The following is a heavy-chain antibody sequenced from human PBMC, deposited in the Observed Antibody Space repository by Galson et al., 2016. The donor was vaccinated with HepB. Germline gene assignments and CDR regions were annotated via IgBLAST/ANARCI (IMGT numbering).Heavy chain of an antibody. CDR3: ARRIAARPTLDY. CDR1: GGSISSGDYY. V-gene: IGHV4-30-4*01. D-gene: IGHD6-6*01. J-gene: IGHJ4*02. Sequence: LSLTCTVSGGSISSGDYYWSWIRQTPGKGLEWIGYIYYRGSTYYNPSLKSRVTISVDTSKNQFSLNVTSVTAADTAVYYCARRIAARPTLDYWGQGTLVTVSS. CDR2: IYYRGST.